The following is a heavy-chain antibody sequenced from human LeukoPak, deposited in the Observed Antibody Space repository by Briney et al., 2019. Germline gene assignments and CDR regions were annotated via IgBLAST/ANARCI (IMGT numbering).Heavy chain of an antibody. J-gene: IGHJ6*02. CDR3: AKIGSGSYYYYGMDV. D-gene: IGHD3-10*01. CDR1: GFTFSSYW. CDR2: ISGSGGST. V-gene: IGHV3-23*01. Sequence: GGSLRLSCAASGFTFSSYWMHWVRQAPGKGLEWVSAISGSGGSTYYADSVKGRFTISRDNSKNTLYLQMNSLRAEDTAVYYCAKIGSGSYYYYGMDVWGQGTTVTVSS.